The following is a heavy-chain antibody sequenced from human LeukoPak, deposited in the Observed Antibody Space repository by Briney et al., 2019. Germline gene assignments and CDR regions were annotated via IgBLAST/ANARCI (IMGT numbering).Heavy chain of an antibody. Sequence: GGSLRLSCAASGFTFSDYYMSWIRQAPGKGLEWVSYISSSGSTIYYADSVKGRFTISRDNAKNSLYLQMNSLRAEDTAVYYCGRETEDCSSTSCSTVFDYWGQGTLVTVSS. CDR1: GFTFSDYY. V-gene: IGHV3-11*04. CDR2: ISSSGSTI. J-gene: IGHJ4*02. D-gene: IGHD2-2*01. CDR3: GRETEDCSSTSCSTVFDY.